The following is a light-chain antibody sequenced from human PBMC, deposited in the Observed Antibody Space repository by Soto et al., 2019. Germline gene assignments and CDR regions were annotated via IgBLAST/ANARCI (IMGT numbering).Light chain of an antibody. Sequence: IQMTQSPSPLSASVGYRVTITCRASQSISSWLAWYQQKPGKAPKLLIYDASLLEGGVPSRFSGSESGTEFTLTISSLQPDDFATYYFQQYNSYPWTFGQGTKVDIK. CDR2: DAS. V-gene: IGKV1-5*01. CDR1: QSISSW. CDR3: QQYNSYPWT. J-gene: IGKJ1*01.